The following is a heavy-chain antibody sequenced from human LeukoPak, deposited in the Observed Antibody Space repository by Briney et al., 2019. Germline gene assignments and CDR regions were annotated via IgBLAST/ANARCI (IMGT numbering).Heavy chain of an antibody. V-gene: IGHV4-4*07. CDR3: ARLDAAAGRYLQFFY. Sequence: PSETLSLTCTVSGGSISSYYWSWIRQPAGKGLEWIGRIYTSGSTNYNPSLKSRVTISVDTSKNQFSLKLSSVTAADTAVYYCARLDAAAGRYLQFFYWGQGTLVTVSS. CDR1: GGSISSYY. D-gene: IGHD5-24*01. CDR2: IYTSGST. J-gene: IGHJ4*02.